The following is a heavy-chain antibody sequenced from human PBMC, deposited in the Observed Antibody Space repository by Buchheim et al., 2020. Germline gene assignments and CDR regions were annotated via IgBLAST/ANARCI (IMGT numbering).Heavy chain of an antibody. V-gene: IGHV3-30*18. J-gene: IGHJ6*02. D-gene: IGHD3-10*01. CDR1: GLSFSSYG. CDR2: ISYDGSNE. Sequence: QVQLVESGGGVVQPGRSLRLSCAASGLSFSSYGMHWVRQAPGKGLEWVAVISYDGSNEYYRDSVKGRFSISRDNAKNTLYLQMNSLRAEDTAVYYCAKDGLGSGSYMYHFMDVWGQGTT. CDR3: AKDGLGSGSYMYHFMDV.